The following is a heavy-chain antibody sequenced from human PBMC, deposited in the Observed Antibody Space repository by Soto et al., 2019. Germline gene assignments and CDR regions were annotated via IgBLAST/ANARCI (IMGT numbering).Heavy chain of an antibody. D-gene: IGHD4-17*01. CDR2: IIPIFGTA. V-gene: IGHV1-69*12. CDR3: ARSQEGDYEVPFDY. J-gene: IGHJ4*02. CDR1: GGTFSSYA. Sequence: QVQLVQSGAEVKKPGSSVKVSCKASGGTFSSYAISWVRQAPGQGLEWMGGIIPIFGTANYAQKFQGRVTXXAXEXXSTAYMELSSLRSEDTAVYYCARSQEGDYEVPFDYWGQGTLVTVSS.